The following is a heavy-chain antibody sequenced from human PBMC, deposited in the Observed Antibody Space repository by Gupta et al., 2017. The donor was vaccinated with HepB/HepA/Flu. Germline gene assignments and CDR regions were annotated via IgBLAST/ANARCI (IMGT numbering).Heavy chain of an antibody. CDR3: ARYPSFGQWLRAFDI. J-gene: IGHJ3*02. Sequence: EVQLVESGGGLVKPGGSLRLSCAGSGFTLNDYTMNWVRLAPGKGLEWVSSIRSRTNYIYYADSVRGRFSISRDKADNSLLLQMDSLRAEDTAVYYCARYPSFGQWLRAFDIWGQGTMVTVSS. V-gene: IGHV3-21*01. CDR2: IRSRTNYI. CDR1: GFTLNDYT. D-gene: IGHD3-22*01.